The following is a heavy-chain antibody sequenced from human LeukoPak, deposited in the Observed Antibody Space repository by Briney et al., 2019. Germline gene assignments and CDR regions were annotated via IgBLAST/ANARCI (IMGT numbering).Heavy chain of an antibody. D-gene: IGHD4-17*01. CDR2: ISGSGGST. V-gene: IGHV3-23*01. CDR3: AKHLGYMTTVPTGY. CDR1: GFTFSSYA. J-gene: IGHJ4*02. Sequence: PGGSLRLSCAASGFTFSSYAMSWVRQAPGKGLEWVSAISGSGGSTYYADSVKGRFTISRDNSKNTLYLQMNSLRAEDTAVYYCAKHLGYMTTVPTGYWGQGTLVTVSS.